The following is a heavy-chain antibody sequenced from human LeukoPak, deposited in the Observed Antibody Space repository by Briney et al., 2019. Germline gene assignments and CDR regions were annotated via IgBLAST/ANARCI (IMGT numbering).Heavy chain of an antibody. CDR3: TREVGGDYDAFDH. CDR1: GASISSGHW. CDR2: IFHSGST. J-gene: IGHJ4*02. Sequence: SETLSLTCAVSGASISSGHWWSWVRQPPGKGLEWIGEIFHSGSTNYNPSLKSRVTISVDKSKNQFSLNLNSVTAADTAVYYCTREVGGDYDAFDHWGQGTLVTVSS. D-gene: IGHD4-17*01. V-gene: IGHV4-4*02.